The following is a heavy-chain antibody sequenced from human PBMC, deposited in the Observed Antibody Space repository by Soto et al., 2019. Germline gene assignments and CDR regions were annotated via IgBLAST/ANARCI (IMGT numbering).Heavy chain of an antibody. CDR3: ATYLHDFDY. J-gene: IGHJ4*02. Sequence: PSETLSLTCTVSGGSISSSSYYWGWIRQPPGKGLEWIGSIYYSGSTYYNPSLKSRVTISVDTSKNQFSLKLSSVTAADTAVYYCATYLHDFDYWGQGTLVTVSS. CDR2: IYYSGST. V-gene: IGHV4-39*01. CDR1: GGSISSSSYY.